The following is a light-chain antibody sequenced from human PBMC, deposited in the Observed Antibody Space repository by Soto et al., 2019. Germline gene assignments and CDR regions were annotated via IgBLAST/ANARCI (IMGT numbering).Light chain of an antibody. CDR1: QSIVNW. CDR3: QQYNSYWT. V-gene: IGKV1-5*01. Sequence: DIQMTQSPSTLSASVGDRVTITCRASQSIVNWLAWYQQKPGKAPKLLIYDASSLESGVPSWFSGSGSGTEFTLTITSLQPDDFATYYCQQYNSYWTFGQGTKLEIK. J-gene: IGKJ1*01. CDR2: DAS.